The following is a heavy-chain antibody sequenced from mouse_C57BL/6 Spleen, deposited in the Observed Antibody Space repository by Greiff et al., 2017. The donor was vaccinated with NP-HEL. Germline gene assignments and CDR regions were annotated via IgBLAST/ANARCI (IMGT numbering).Heavy chain of an antibody. Sequence: QVQLQQPGAELVMPGASVKLSCKASGYTFTSYWMHWVKQRPGQGLEWIGEIDPSDSYTNYNQKFKGKSTLTVDKSSSTAYMQLSSLTSEDSAVYYCALMVTDYFDYWGQGTTLTVSS. CDR1: GYTFTSYW. CDR2: IDPSDSYT. CDR3: ALMVTDYFDY. J-gene: IGHJ2*01. D-gene: IGHD2-3*01. V-gene: IGHV1-69*01.